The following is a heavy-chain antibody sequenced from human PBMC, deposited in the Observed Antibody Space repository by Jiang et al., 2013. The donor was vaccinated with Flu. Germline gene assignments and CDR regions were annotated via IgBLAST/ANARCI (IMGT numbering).Heavy chain of an antibody. J-gene: IGHJ5*02. CDR1: GFSLSTSGVG. V-gene: IGHV2-5*02. CDR2: IYWDDDK. CDR3: AHSRDVNYYDSSGPPSWWFDP. D-gene: IGHD3-22*01. Sequence: KPTQTLTLTCTFSGFSLSTSGVGVGWIRQPPGKALEWLALIYWDDDKRYSPSLKSRLTITKDTSKNQVVLTMTNMDPVDTATYYCAHSRDVNYYDSSGPPSWWFDPWGQGTLVTVSS.